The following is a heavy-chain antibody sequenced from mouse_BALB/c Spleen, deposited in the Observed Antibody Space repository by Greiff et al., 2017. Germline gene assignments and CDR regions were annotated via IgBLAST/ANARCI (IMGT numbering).Heavy chain of an antibody. Sequence: EVQGVESGGGLVQPGGSRKLSCEASGFTFSSFGMHWVRQAPEKGLEWVAYISSGSSTIYYADTVKGRFTISRDNPKNTLFLQMTSLRSEDTAMYYCTREGGIYYYGTSTNWYFDVWGAGTTVTVSS. V-gene: IGHV5-17*02. J-gene: IGHJ1*01. CDR1: GFTFSSFG. CDR2: ISSGSSTI. CDR3: TREGGIYYYGTSTNWYFDV. D-gene: IGHD1-1*01.